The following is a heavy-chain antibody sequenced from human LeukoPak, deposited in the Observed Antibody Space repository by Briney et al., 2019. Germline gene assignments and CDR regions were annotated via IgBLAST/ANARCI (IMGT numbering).Heavy chain of an antibody. V-gene: IGHV3-64*01. CDR3: ARGSLADTAMVSLGY. Sequence: GGSLRLSCAASGFTFSSYAMHWVRQAPGKGLEYVSAISSNGGSTYYANSVKGRFTISRDNSKNTLYLQMGSLRAEDMAVYYCARGSLADTAMVSLGYWGQGTLVTVSS. CDR1: GFTFSSYA. CDR2: ISSNGGST. D-gene: IGHD5-18*01. J-gene: IGHJ4*02.